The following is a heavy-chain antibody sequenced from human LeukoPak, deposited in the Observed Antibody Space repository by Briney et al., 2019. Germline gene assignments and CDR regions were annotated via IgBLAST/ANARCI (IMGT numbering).Heavy chain of an antibody. CDR3: AKDASTSLSYYYMDV. J-gene: IGHJ6*03. Sequence: SGGSLRLSCAASGFTFDDYTMHWVRHAPGEGLEWVYLISWDGGSTYYADSVKGRFTISRDNSKNSLYLQMNSLRTEDTALYYCAKDASTSLSYYYMDVWGKGTTVTVSS. CDR1: GFTFDDYT. CDR2: ISWDGGST. D-gene: IGHD2-2*01. V-gene: IGHV3-43*01.